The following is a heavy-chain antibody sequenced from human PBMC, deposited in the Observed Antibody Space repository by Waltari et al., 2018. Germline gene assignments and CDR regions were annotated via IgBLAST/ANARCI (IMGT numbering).Heavy chain of an antibody. V-gene: IGHV4-39*07. J-gene: IGHJ5*02. CDR3: ARDHSDYDFWSGYYFDP. Sequence: QLQLQESGPGLVKPSETLSLTCTVSGGSISSSSYYWGWIRQPPGKGLEWIGSIYYSGSTYYNPSLKSRVTRSVDTSKNQFSLKLSSLTAADTAVYYCARDHSDYDFWSGYYFDPWGQGTLVTVSS. CDR2: IYYSGST. D-gene: IGHD3-3*01. CDR1: GGSISSSSYY.